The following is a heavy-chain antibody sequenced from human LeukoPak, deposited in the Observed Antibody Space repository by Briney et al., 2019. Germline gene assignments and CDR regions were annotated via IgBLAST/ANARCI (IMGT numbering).Heavy chain of an antibody. V-gene: IGHV3-23*01. J-gene: IGHJ5*02. CDR2: ISGGGGST. Sequence: GGSLRLSCAASGFTFTTYAMNWVRQAPGKGLEWVSGISGGGGSTYYADSVKGRFTISRDNSKNTLYLQLDSLRAEDTALYYCAKGSGINHYHWIDPWGQGTLVTVSS. CDR1: GFTFTTYA. D-gene: IGHD1-14*01. CDR3: AKGSGINHYHWIDP.